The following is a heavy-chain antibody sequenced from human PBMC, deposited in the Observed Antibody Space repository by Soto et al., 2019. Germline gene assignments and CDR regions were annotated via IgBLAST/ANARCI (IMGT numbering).Heavy chain of an antibody. Sequence: GGSLRLSCAASGFTFSSYSMNWVRQAPGKGLEWVSSISSSSSYIYYADSVKGRFTISRDNAKNSLYLQMNSLRAEDTAVYYCARDPDYCTNGVCYSGWFYPWGQGTLVTVSS. D-gene: IGHD2-8*01. J-gene: IGHJ5*02. CDR3: ARDPDYCTNGVCYSGWFYP. V-gene: IGHV3-21*01. CDR2: ISSSSSYI. CDR1: GFTFSSYS.